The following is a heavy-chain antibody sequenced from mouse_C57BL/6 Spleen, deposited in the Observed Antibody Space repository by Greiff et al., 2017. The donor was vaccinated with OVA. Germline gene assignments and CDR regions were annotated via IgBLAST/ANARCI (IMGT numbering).Heavy chain of an antibody. Sequence: QQPGTELVKPGASVKLSCKASGYTFTSYWMHWVKQRPGQGLEWIGNINPSNGGTNYNEKFKSKATLTVDKSSSTAYMQLSSLTSEDSAVYYGAREGYYYGSSYEAYWGQGTLVTVSA. V-gene: IGHV1-53*01. CDR1: GYTFTSYW. CDR3: AREGYYYGSSYEAY. D-gene: IGHD1-1*01. CDR2: INPSNGGT. J-gene: IGHJ3*01.